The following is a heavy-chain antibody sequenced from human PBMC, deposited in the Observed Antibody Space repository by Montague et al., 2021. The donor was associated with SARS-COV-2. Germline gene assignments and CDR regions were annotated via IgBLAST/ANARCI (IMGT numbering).Heavy chain of an antibody. J-gene: IGHJ6*02. CDR1: GGSISSSY. D-gene: IGHD4-23*01. Sequence: SETLSLTCTVSGGSISSSYWTWIRQPPGKGLESIGYIYQNGSTKYNPSLRSRVTISVDTSKNQFSLKLSSVSVADTAVYYCARGGGNSADYYNYTMDVWGQGTTVTVFS. V-gene: IGHV4-59*01. CDR2: IYQNGST. CDR3: ARGGGNSADYYNYTMDV.